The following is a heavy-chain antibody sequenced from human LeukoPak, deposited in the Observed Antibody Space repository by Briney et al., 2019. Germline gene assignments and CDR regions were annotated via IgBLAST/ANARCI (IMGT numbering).Heavy chain of an antibody. J-gene: IGHJ4*02. V-gene: IGHV1-18*01. CDR3: ARVILGWELPFFDY. Sequence: ASVKVSCKASGYTFTSYGISWVRQAPGQGLEWMGWISAYNGNTNYAQKLQGRVTTTTDTSTSTAYMELRSLRSDDTAVYYCARVILGWELPFFDYWGQGTLVTVSS. D-gene: IGHD1-26*01. CDR1: GYTFTSYG. CDR2: ISAYNGNT.